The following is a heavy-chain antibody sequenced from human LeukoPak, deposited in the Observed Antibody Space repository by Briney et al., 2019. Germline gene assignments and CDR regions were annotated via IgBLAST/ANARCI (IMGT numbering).Heavy chain of an antibody. D-gene: IGHD5-12*01. CDR2: IIPIFGTA. V-gene: IGHV1-69*13. Sequence: GASVKVSCKASGGTFSSYAISWVRQAPGQGLEWMGGIIPIFGTANYAQKFQGRVTITADESTSTAYMELSSLRSEDTAVCCCARGEWLRLEPHYYYGMDVWGKGTTVTVSS. CDR3: ARGEWLRLEPHYYYGMDV. CDR1: GGTFSSYA. J-gene: IGHJ6*04.